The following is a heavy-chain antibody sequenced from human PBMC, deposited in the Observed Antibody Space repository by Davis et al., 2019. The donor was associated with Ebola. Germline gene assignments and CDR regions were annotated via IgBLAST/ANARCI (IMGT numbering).Heavy chain of an antibody. CDR3: ARSSYQPDY. V-gene: IGHV3-64*04. D-gene: IGHD2-2*01. Sequence: PGGSLRLSCSASGFPFSSYAMHWVRQPPGKGLEYVSTVNTDGGSTNHADSVKGRFSISRDSTSNTLYLQMNGLRAEDTAVYYCARSSYQPDYWGQGTLVTVSS. J-gene: IGHJ4*02. CDR1: GFPFSSYA. CDR2: VNTDGGST.